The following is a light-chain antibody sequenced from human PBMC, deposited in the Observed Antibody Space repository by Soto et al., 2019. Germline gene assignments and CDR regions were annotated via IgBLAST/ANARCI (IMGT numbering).Light chain of an antibody. V-gene: IGKV3-20*01. Sequence: EIVLTQPPGTLYLSPGERATLSSRASQSISNNYLASYQQKHGQAPRLLIYGASNRATGIPDRFSGSGSGTDFTLTISRLEPEDFAVYYCQRYGSSGTFGQGTKVEIK. CDR3: QRYGSSGT. J-gene: IGKJ1*01. CDR2: GAS. CDR1: QSISNNY.